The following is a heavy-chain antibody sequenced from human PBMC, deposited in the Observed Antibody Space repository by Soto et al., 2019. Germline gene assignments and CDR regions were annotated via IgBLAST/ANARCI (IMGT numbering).Heavy chain of an antibody. D-gene: IGHD4-17*01. CDR1: GGSISSGDYY. CDR2: IYYSGST. J-gene: IGHJ1*01. Sequence: PSETLSLTCTVSGGSISSGDYYWSWIRQPPGKGLEWIGYIYYSGSTYYNPSLKSRVTISVDTSKNQFSLKLSSVTAADTAVYYCARGPLDYGDYPGPGGFQHWGQGTLVTVSS. CDR3: ARGPLDYGDYPGPGGFQH. V-gene: IGHV4-30-4*01.